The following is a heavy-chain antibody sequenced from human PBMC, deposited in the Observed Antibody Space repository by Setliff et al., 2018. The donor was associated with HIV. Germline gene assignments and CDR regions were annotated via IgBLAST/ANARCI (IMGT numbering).Heavy chain of an antibody. CDR3: ARSPRLRGGHNWFDP. J-gene: IGHJ5*02. CDR1: LGSINTHR. CDR2: VHYSGST. D-gene: IGHD4-17*01. Sequence: TSETLSLTCTVSLGSINTHRWNWIRQPPGEGLEWIGYVHYSGSTNYNPSFKSRVIMSVDTSKNQFSLRLKSVTAADTAVYYCARSPRLRGGHNWFDPWGQGTLVTVSS. V-gene: IGHV4-59*11.